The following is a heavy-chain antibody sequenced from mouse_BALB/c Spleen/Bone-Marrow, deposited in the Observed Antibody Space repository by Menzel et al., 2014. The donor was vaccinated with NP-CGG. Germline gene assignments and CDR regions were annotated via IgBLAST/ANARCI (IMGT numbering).Heavy chain of an antibody. D-gene: IGHD3-3*01. CDR2: ISYSGIT. CDR1: GYSITSDYA. J-gene: IGHJ3*01. Sequence: EVQLVESGPGLVKPSQSLSLTCTVTGYSITSDYAWNWIRQFPGNKLEWMGYISYSGITSYNPSLKSRISITRDTSKNQFFLQLNSVTTEDTATYYCARGRAARFAYWGQGTLVTVSA. CDR3: ARGRAARFAY. V-gene: IGHV3-2*02.